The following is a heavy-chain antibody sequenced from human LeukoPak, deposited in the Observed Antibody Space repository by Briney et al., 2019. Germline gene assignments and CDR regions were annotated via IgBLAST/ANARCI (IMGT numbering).Heavy chain of an antibody. CDR3: ARREDGYNYNYFDY. Sequence: SVKVSCKASGGTFSSYAISCVRQAPGQGLEWMGGIIPIFGTANYAQKFQGRVTITADESTSTAYMELSSLRSEDTAVYYCARREDGYNYNYFDYWGQGTLVTVSS. J-gene: IGHJ4*02. CDR2: IIPIFGTA. CDR1: GGTFSSYA. V-gene: IGHV1-69*13. D-gene: IGHD5-24*01.